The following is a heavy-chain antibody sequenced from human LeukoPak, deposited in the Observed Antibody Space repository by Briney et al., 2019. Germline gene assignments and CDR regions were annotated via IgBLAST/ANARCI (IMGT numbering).Heavy chain of an antibody. CDR1: GYTFTSCD. CDR3: ARGPNYAFWSGSYYYYMDV. CDR2: MNPNSGNT. V-gene: IGHV1-8*01. Sequence: ASVKVSCKASGYTFTSCDINWVRQATGQGLEWMGWMNPNSGNTGYAQKFQGRVTMTRSTSINTAYMELSSLRSEDTAVYYCARGPNYAFWSGSYYYYMDVWGKGTTVTVSS. J-gene: IGHJ6*03. D-gene: IGHD3-3*01.